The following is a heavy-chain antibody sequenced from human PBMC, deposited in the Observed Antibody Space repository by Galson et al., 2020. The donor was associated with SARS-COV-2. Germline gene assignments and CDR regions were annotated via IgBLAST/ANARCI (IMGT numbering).Heavy chain of an antibody. D-gene: IGHD2-15*01. CDR3: VRHVYCSSGSCSANDAFHI. CDR1: GASLSSDF. Sequence: ETSETLSLTCSVSGASLSSDFWSWIRQPPGKGLEWIGFMYYIGSSNNSPSLKSRVTISVDMSKSLLSLELSSVTAADTAVYYCVRHVYCSSGSCSANDAFHIWGQGTLVTVSS. V-gene: IGHV4-59*08. J-gene: IGHJ3*02. CDR2: MYYIGSS.